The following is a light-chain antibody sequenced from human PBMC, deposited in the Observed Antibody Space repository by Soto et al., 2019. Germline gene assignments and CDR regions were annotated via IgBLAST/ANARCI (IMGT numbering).Light chain of an antibody. CDR1: QSVSSY. CDR2: DAS. V-gene: IGKV3-11*01. Sequence: EIVLTQSPSTLSLSPGERATLSCRASQSVSSYLAWYQQKPGQAPRLLIYDASTRATGIPARFSGSGSGTDFTLTISSLEPEDFAVYYCQQRTIWPPSITFGQGTRLEIK. J-gene: IGKJ5*01. CDR3: QQRTIWPPSIT.